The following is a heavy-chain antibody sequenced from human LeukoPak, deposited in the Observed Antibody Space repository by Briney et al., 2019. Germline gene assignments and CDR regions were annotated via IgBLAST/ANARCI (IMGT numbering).Heavy chain of an antibody. CDR3: ARGRVAVAGLYYFDD. V-gene: IGHV3-48*02. Sequence: PGGSLRLSCAASGFTFSTYSMHWVRQAPGQGMEWVSYISSSTNTIYYPDSVKGRFTISTDNAANSRYLQMNSLRDEDTAVYYCARGRVAVAGLYYFDDWGQGTLVSVSS. CDR1: GFTFSTYS. J-gene: IGHJ4*02. CDR2: ISSSTNTI. D-gene: IGHD6-19*01.